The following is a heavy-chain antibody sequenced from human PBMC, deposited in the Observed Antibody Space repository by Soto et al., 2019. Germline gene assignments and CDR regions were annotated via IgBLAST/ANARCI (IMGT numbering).Heavy chain of an antibody. J-gene: IGHJ6*02. CDR3: ARLLDCSSTSCYFSDYYYGMDV. Sequence: PSETLSITCTVSGGSISSYYWSWIRQPPGKELEWIGYIYYSGSTNYNPSPKSRVTISVDTSKNQFSLKLSSVTAADTAVYYCARLLDCSSTSCYFSDYYYGMDVWGQGTTVTVSS. V-gene: IGHV4-59*08. CDR1: GGSISSYY. D-gene: IGHD2-2*01. CDR2: IYYSGST.